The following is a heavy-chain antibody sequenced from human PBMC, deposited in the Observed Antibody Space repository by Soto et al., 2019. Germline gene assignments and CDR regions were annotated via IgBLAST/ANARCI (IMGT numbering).Heavy chain of an antibody. V-gene: IGHV4-4*02. D-gene: IGHD4-17*01. Sequence: PSETLSLTCAVSSGSISSSNWWSWVRQPPGKGLEWIGEIYHSGSTNYNPSLKSRVTISVDKSKNQFSLKLSSVTAADTAVYYCVRGGFDLTTVTRGYYMDVWGKGTTVTVSS. CDR2: IYHSGST. CDR3: VRGGFDLTTVTRGYYMDV. CDR1: SGSISSSNW. J-gene: IGHJ6*03.